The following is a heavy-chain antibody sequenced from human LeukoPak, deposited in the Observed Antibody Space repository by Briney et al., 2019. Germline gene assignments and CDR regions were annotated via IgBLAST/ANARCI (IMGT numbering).Heavy chain of an antibody. J-gene: IGHJ4*02. Sequence: SETLSLTCTVSGGFISGYHWSWIRQPPGKGLEWIGYINYSGSTDYNPSLKSRVTISVDTSKNQFSLKLSSVTAADTAVFYCARTISAWNYFDYWGQGTLVTVSS. V-gene: IGHV4-59*08. CDR2: INYSGST. D-gene: IGHD1-1*01. CDR3: ARTISAWNYFDY. CDR1: GGFISGYH.